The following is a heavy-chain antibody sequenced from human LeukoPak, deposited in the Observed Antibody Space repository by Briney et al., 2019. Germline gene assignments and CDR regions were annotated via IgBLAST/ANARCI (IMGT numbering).Heavy chain of an antibody. Sequence: ASVKVSCKASGYTLTSYGFSWVRQAPGQGLEWMGWISTYNGNTNYAQNLQGRVTMTTDTSTSTAYMELRSLRSDDTAVYYCARDLAGGFAYWGQGTLVTVSS. D-gene: IGHD6-13*01. V-gene: IGHV1-18*01. CDR2: ISTYNGNT. CDR1: GYTLTSYG. J-gene: IGHJ4*02. CDR3: ARDLAGGFAY.